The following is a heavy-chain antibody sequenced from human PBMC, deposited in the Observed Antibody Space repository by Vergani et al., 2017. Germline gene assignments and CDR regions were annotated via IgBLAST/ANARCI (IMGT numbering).Heavy chain of an antibody. D-gene: IGHD2-2*02. CDR1: GFTFSTYS. CDR2: ISSSSSYI. CDR3: ARGGAQSRYCSSTICYTVSDY. Sequence: EVQLVESEGGLVKPGGSLRLSCAASGFTFSTYSMNWVRQAPGKGLEWVSSISSSSSYIYYADSVKGRFTISRDNSKNTLYLQRNSLRAEDTAVYYCARGGAQSRYCSSTICYTVSDYWGQGTLVTVSS. J-gene: IGHJ4*02. V-gene: IGHV3-21*01.